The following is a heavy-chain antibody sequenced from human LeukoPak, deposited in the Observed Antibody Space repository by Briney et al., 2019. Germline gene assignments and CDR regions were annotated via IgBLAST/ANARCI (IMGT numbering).Heavy chain of an antibody. J-gene: IGHJ4*02. V-gene: IGHV1-46*01. Sequence: ASVKVSCKASGYTFTSYYMHWVRQAPGQGLEWMGIINPSGGSTSYAQEFQGRVTMTRDMSTSTVYMELSSLRSEDTAVYYCARVRGSGTFDYWGQGTLVTVSS. CDR3: ARVRGSGTFDY. D-gene: IGHD3-10*01. CDR2: INPSGGST. CDR1: GYTFTSYY.